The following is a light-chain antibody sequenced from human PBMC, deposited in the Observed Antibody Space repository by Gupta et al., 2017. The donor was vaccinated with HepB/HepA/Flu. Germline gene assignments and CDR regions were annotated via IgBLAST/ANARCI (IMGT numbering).Light chain of an antibody. Sequence: QSVLTQPPSVSASLGQSITISCSGTSSDVDGYNFVSWYQQHPGKAPKLMIYDVTNRPSGVSNRFSGSKSGNTASLTISGLQAEDEADYYCSSYTSTSTLGKVFGGGTKLTVL. V-gene: IGLV2-14*01. J-gene: IGLJ2*01. CDR3: SSYTSTSTLGKV. CDR2: DVT. CDR1: SSDVDGYNF.